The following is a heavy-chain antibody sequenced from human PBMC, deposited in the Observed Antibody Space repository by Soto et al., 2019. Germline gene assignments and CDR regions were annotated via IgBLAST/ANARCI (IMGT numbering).Heavy chain of an antibody. CDR1: GGSFSGYT. J-gene: IGHJ4*02. Sequence: QVQLQQWGAGLLKPSETLSLTCAVYGGSFSGYTWIWIRQPPVTGLEWIGEINYRGTTNHNPSLKGRVLISVDTSKKQFSLRLTSVPAADTAVYYCARGSDYTSSFDYWGQGTLVTVSS. CDR2: INYRGTT. V-gene: IGHV4-34*01. D-gene: IGHD3-16*01. CDR3: ARGSDYTSSFDY.